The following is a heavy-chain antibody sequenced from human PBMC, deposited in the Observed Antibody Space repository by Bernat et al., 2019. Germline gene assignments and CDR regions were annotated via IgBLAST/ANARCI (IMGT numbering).Heavy chain of an antibody. CDR1: GGSISSGGYY. CDR3: ARDAGRYDSSGYCRHRLDY. CDR2: IYYSGST. J-gene: IGHJ4*02. V-gene: IGHV4-31*03. Sequence: QVQLQESGPGLVKPSQTLSLTCTVSGGSISSGGYYWSWIRQHPGKGLEWIGYIYYSGSTYYNPSLKSRVTISVDTSKNQFSLKLSSVTAADTAVYYCARDAGRYDSSGYCRHRLDYWGQGTLVTVSS. D-gene: IGHD3-22*01.